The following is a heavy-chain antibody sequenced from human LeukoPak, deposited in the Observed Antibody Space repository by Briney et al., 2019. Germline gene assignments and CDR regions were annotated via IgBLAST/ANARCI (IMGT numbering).Heavy chain of an antibody. CDR1: GFTFSSYE. J-gene: IGHJ5*02. D-gene: IGHD3-3*01. V-gene: IGHV3-48*03. CDR3: AGTITIFGVVTTDWFDP. Sequence: GGSLRLSCAASGFTFSSYEMNWVRQAPGKGLEWVSYISSSGSTIYYADSVKGRFTTSRDNAKNSLYLQMNSLRAEDTAVYYCAGTITIFGVVTTDWFDPWGQGTLVTVSS. CDR2: ISSSGSTI.